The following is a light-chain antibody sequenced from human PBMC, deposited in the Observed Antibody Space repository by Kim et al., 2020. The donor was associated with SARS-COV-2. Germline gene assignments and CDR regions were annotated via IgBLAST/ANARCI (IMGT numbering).Light chain of an antibody. CDR3: QQYGSS. CDR1: RSFCASY. V-gene: IGKV3-20*01. Sequence: LSVTPGQRATLACRASRSFCASYLAWSHQAPGHAPRRLIYGTSTSAAGVPDRFSGSGSGTDFTLPISRLEPEDFAVYYCQQYGSSFGGGTKVDIK. J-gene: IGKJ4*01. CDR2: GTS.